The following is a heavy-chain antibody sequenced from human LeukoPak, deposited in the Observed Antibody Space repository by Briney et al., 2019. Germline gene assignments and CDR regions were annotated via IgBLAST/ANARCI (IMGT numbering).Heavy chain of an antibody. CDR1: GFTFSNYA. CDR2: MSYDGNNK. V-gene: IGHV3-30*04. Sequence: PGGSLRLSCAASGFTFSNYAVHWVRQAPGKGLEWVAVMSYDGNNKYYADSVKGRFTISRDNSKNTLYLQMNSLRAEDTAVYYCARDLRDWNDVSFQDYWGQGTLVTVSS. J-gene: IGHJ4*02. D-gene: IGHD1-1*01. CDR3: ARDLRDWNDVSFQDY.